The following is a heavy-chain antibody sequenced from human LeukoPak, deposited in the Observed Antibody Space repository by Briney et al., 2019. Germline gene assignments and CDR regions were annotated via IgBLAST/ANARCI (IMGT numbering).Heavy chain of an antibody. CDR1: GGIFSNHA. Sequence: GASVKVSCKASGGIFSNHAVTWVRQAPGQGFQWMGRIIPMIGTAKYAQKFQGRVTFTADASTSTAYMELRSLRSDDTAVYYCARESPGGLLGYWFDPWGQGTLVTVSS. J-gene: IGHJ5*02. CDR2: IIPMIGTA. CDR3: ARESPGGLLGYWFDP. D-gene: IGHD3-10*01. V-gene: IGHV1-69*11.